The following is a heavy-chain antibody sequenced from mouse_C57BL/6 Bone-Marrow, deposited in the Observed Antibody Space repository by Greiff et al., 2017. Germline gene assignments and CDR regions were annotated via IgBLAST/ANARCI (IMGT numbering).Heavy chain of an antibody. J-gene: IGHJ3*01. CDR3: TTDYGSSYPALVAY. CDR1: GFNIKDDY. Sequence: EVQLQQSGAELVRPGASVKLSCTASGFNIKDDYMHWVKQRPEQGLEWIGWIDPENGDTEYASKFQGKGTITADTSSNTAYLQLSSLTSEDTAVYYCTTDYGSSYPALVAYWGQGTLVTVSA. D-gene: IGHD1-1*01. V-gene: IGHV14-4*01. CDR2: IDPENGDT.